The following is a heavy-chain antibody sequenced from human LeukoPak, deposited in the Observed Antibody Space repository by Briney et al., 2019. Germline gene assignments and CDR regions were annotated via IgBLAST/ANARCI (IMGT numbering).Heavy chain of an antibody. J-gene: IGHJ6*02. D-gene: IGHD3-3*01. Sequence: ASVKVSCKASGGTFSSYAISWVRQAPGQGLEWMGGIIPIFGTANYAQKFQGRVTITADESTSTAYMELSSLRSEGTAVYYCARRFLEWSSPSNYYYYGMDVWGQGTTVTVSS. CDR1: GGTFSSYA. CDR3: ARRFLEWSSPSNYYYYGMDV. CDR2: IIPIFGTA. V-gene: IGHV1-69*13.